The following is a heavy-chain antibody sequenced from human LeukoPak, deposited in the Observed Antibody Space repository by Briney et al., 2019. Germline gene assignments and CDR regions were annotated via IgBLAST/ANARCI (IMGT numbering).Heavy chain of an antibody. V-gene: IGHV4-34*01. J-gene: IGHJ4*02. CDR2: INHSGST. Sequence: SETLSLTCAVYGGSFSGYYWSWIRQPPGKGLEWIGEINHSGSTNYNPSLKSRVTISVDTSKNQFSLKLSSVTAADTAVYYCARGRGRDCSSTSCFLYFDYWGQGTLVTVSS. CDR1: GGSFSGYY. CDR3: ARGRGRDCSSTSCFLYFDY. D-gene: IGHD2-2*01.